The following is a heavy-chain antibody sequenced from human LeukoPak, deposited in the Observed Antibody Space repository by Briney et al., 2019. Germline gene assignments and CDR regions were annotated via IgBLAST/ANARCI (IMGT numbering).Heavy chain of an antibody. CDR2: INLEESEK. V-gene: IGHV3-7*01. CDR3: ARDPDNRRFFDS. J-gene: IGHJ4*02. D-gene: IGHD5-24*01. CDR1: GFTVRSNY. Sequence: GGSLRLSCAASGFTVRSNYMNWVRQAPGKGLEWVASINLEESEKYYVDSVNGRFTISRDNAKNSLYLQVNSLRVEDTSVYYCARDPDNRRFFDSWGQGTLVTVSS.